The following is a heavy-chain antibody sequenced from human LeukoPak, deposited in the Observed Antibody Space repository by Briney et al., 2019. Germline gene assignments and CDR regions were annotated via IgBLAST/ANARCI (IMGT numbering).Heavy chain of an antibody. D-gene: IGHD6-13*01. CDR1: GFTFSSYA. V-gene: IGHV3-30-3*01. Sequence: GGSLRLSCAASGFTFSSYAMHWVRQAPGKGLEWVAVISYDGSNKYYADSVKGRFTISRDNSKNTLYLQMNSLRAEDTAVYYCANHIAAAFLDVWGKGTTVIVSS. CDR3: ANHIAAAFLDV. J-gene: IGHJ6*04. CDR2: ISYDGSNK.